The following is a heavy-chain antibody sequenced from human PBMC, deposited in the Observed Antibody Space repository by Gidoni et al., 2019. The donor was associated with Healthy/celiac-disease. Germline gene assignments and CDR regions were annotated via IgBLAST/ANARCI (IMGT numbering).Heavy chain of an antibody. CDR1: GGSISSGDYY. D-gene: IGHD3-16*02. Sequence: QVQLQESGPGLVKPSQTLSLTCTVSGGSISSGDYYWSWIRQPPGKGLEWIGYIYYSGSTYYNPSLKSRVTISVDTSKNQFSLKLSSVTAADTAVYYCARGIMITFGGVIVNDAFDIWGQGTMVTVSS. CDR2: IYYSGST. V-gene: IGHV4-30-4*01. J-gene: IGHJ3*02. CDR3: ARGIMITFGGVIVNDAFDI.